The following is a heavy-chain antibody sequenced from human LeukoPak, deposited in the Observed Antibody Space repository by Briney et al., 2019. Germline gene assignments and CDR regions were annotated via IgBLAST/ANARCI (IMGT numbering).Heavy chain of an antibody. CDR3: ARGPPPSYLDYGDYADY. CDR2: IYTSGST. CDR1: GGSIISGSYY. D-gene: IGHD4-17*01. Sequence: PSETLSLTCTVSGGSIISGSYYWSWIRQPAEKGMEWIGCIYTSGSTNYNPSLKSRVTISVDTSKNQFSLKLSSVTAADTAVYYCARGPPPSYLDYGDYADYWGQGTLVTVSS. J-gene: IGHJ4*02. V-gene: IGHV4-61*02.